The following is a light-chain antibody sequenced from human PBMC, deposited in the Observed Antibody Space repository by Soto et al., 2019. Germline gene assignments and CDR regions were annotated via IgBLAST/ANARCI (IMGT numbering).Light chain of an antibody. V-gene: IGKV3-15*01. CDR2: GAS. Sequence: EIVMTQSPATLSVSPGERATLSCRASQSVSSNLAWYQQKPGQPPRLLIYGASTRATGIPARFSGSGSGTEFTLTISSLQSEDFAVYYCQQYNNWPPYTFGPGTKVDI. CDR1: QSVSSN. CDR3: QQYNNWPPYT. J-gene: IGKJ3*01.